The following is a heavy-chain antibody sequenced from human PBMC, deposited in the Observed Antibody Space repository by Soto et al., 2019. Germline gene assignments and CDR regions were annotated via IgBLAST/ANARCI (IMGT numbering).Heavy chain of an antibody. CDR1: GGSITNPNDY. D-gene: IGHD3-16*01. V-gene: IGHV4-39*01. Sequence: SETLSLTCTVSGGSITNPNDYWGWIRQPPGKGLEWVGTIYFSGSTYYNPSLKSRVTISVDTSKNQFSLKLGSVTAADTAVYFCARRPGGGTSNWFEAWGTGTQVIVPS. CDR2: IYFSGST. CDR3: ARRPGGGTSNWFEA. J-gene: IGHJ5*02.